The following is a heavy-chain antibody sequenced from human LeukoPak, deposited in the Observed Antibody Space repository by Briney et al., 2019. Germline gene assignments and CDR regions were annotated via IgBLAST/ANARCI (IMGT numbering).Heavy chain of an antibody. V-gene: IGHV3-23*01. CDR3: AKASYGLIDY. CDR2: ISGSGGST. CDR1: GFTFSTYA. Sequence: GGSLRLSCAASGFTFSTYAMSWVRQAPGKGLEWVSAISGSGGSTYYADSVKGRFIISRDNSKNTLYLQMNSLRAEDTAVYYCAKASYGLIDYWGQGTLVTVSS. D-gene: IGHD3-10*01. J-gene: IGHJ4*02.